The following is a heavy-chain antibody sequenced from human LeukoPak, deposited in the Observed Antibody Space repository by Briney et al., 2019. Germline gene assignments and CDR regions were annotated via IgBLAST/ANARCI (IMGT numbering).Heavy chain of an antibody. D-gene: IGHD3-10*01. V-gene: IGHV1-24*01. Sequence: GASVKVSCKVSGYTLTELSMHWVRQAPGKGLEWMGGFDPEDGETIYAQKFQGRVTMTEDTSTDTAYMELSSLRSEDTAVYYCATVTPSITIVRGGRYCFDYWGQGTLVTVSS. CDR3: ATVTPSITIVRGGRYCFDY. CDR2: FDPEDGET. CDR1: GYTLTELS. J-gene: IGHJ4*02.